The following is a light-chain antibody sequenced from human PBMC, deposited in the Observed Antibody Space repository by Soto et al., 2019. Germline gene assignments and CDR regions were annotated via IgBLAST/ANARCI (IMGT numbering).Light chain of an antibody. V-gene: IGKV1-5*01. CDR2: DAS. J-gene: IGKJ1*01. CDR3: QQYDSYLRT. Sequence: DLQMTQSPSTLSASVGDRVTITCRASQTISAWLAWYQQKPGKAPKLLIYDASILETGVPSRFSGSGSGTEFTLTISSLQPDDFATYYCQQYDSYLRTFGQGTKVEFK. CDR1: QTISAW.